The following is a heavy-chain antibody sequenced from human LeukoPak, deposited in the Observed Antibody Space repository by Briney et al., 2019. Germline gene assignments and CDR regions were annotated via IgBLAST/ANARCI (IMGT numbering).Heavy chain of an antibody. D-gene: IGHD2-21*01. V-gene: IGHV3-72*01. CDR2: SLNKAERYIT. CDR1: GFIFSDHR. J-gene: IGHJ4*02. Sequence: GGSLRLSCAASGFIFSDHRIDWLRQAPGKGLEWVGRSLNKAERYITAYAASVKGRFSISRDDSKNSLYLQMSSLKVEDTALYFCAKGSDHAYFDCWGQGTPVTVSS. CDR3: AKGSDHAYFDC.